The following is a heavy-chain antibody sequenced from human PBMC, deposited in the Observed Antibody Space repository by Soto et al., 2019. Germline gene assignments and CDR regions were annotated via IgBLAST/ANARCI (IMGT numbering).Heavy chain of an antibody. Sequence: ASVKVSCKASGYTFTGYYMHWVRQAPGQGLEWMGWINPNSGGTNYAQKFQGWVTMTRDTSISTAYMELSRLRSDDTAVYYCARAAGYSSSSDPIDYWGQGTLVTVSS. CDR1: GYTFTGYY. CDR3: ARAAGYSSSSDPIDY. D-gene: IGHD6-13*01. V-gene: IGHV1-2*04. CDR2: INPNSGGT. J-gene: IGHJ4*02.